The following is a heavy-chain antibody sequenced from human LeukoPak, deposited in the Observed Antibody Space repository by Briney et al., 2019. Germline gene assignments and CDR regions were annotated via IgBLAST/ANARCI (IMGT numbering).Heavy chain of an antibody. CDR2: ISYDGSNK. D-gene: IGHD2-21*02. J-gene: IGHJ4*02. V-gene: IGHV3-30-3*01. CDR1: GFTFSSYA. Sequence: RSLRLSCADSGFTFSSYAMHWVRQAPGKGLEGVAVISYDGSNKYYADSVKGRFTISRDNSKNTLYLQMNSLRAEDTAVYYCARDRRNVVVTAFFDYWGQGTLVTVSS. CDR3: ARDRRNVVVTAFFDY.